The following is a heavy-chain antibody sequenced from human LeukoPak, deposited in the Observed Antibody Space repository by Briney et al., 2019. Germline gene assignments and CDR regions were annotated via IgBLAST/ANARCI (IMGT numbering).Heavy chain of an antibody. D-gene: IGHD6-13*01. CDR3: ASGGVTSSSWSREGFYYYMDV. CDR1: AYSISSDYY. V-gene: IGHV4-38-2*02. Sequence: SETLSLTCTVSAYSISSDYYWSWIRQPPGKGLEWIGEINHSGSTNYNPSLKSRVTISVDTSKNQFSLKLSSVTAADTAVYYCASGGVTSSSWSREGFYYYMDVWGKGTTVTVSS. CDR2: INHSGST. J-gene: IGHJ6*03.